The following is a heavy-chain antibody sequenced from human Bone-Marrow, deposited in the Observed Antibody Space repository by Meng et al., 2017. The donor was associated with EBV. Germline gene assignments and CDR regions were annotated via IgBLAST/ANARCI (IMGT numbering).Heavy chain of an antibody. V-gene: IGHV3-23*01. Sequence: EVQLLESGGGLVQPGRSLRLSCAASGFSFSTYVMTWVRQAPGKGLEWVSAISGSDDNTYYADSVKGRFAISRVNSKSTLYLQMDSLRAGDTAVYYCVKGGWCDDWGQGTLVTVSS. CDR3: VKGGWCDD. CDR1: GFSFSTYV. CDR2: ISGSDDNT. J-gene: IGHJ4*02. D-gene: IGHD6-19*01.